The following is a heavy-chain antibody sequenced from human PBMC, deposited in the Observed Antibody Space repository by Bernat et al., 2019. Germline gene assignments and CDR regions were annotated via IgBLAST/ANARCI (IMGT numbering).Heavy chain of an antibody. Sequence: EGQLLESGGDLIQPGGSLRLSCAASGFTFSSYDMHWVRQATGKGLEWVSAIGTAGDTYYPGSVKGRFTISRENAKNSLYLQMNSLRAGDTAVYYCARGWGSSGYDDAFDIWGQGTMVTVSS. J-gene: IGHJ3*02. V-gene: IGHV3-13*01. CDR2: IGTAGDT. CDR3: ARGWGSSGYDDAFDI. CDR1: GFTFSSYD. D-gene: IGHD3-22*01.